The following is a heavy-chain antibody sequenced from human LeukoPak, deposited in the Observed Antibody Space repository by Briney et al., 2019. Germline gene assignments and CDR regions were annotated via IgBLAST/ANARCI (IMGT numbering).Heavy chain of an antibody. Sequence: SETLSLTCSVSGGSISSGSYYWGWNRQPPGKGLEWIASIYYSGSTYYNPSLKSRVTISVDTSKNQFSLKLSSVTAADTAVYYCARHQGEYYGDSYYFDYWGQGTLVTVSS. CDR3: ARHQGEYYGDSYYFDY. CDR2: IYYSGST. CDR1: GGSISSGSYY. V-gene: IGHV4-39*01. D-gene: IGHD4-17*01. J-gene: IGHJ4*02.